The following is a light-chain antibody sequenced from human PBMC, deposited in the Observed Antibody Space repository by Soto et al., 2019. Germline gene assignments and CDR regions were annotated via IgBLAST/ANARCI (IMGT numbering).Light chain of an antibody. V-gene: IGKV3-15*01. CDR3: QQYNNWWT. CDR1: QSVSSN. J-gene: IGKJ1*01. CDR2: GAS. Sequence: EIVMTQSPATLSVSPGERATLSCRASQSVSSNLAWYQQKPGQAPRLLIYGASTRATGIPARFSGSGSGTEFTLTISSLQSEDCAVYYCQQYNNWWTFGQGTKGEIK.